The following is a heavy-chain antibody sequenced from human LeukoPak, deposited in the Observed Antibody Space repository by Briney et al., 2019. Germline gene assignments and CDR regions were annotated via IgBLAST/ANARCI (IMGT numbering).Heavy chain of an antibody. D-gene: IGHD3-10*01. J-gene: IGHJ5*02. CDR3: ARVGTMVRGVMSRNWFDP. CDR2: IYSGGST. Sequence: GGSLRLSCAASGFTVSSNYMSWVRQAPGKGLEWVSVIYSGGSTYYADSVKGRFTISRDNSKNTLYLQMSSLRAEDTAVYYCARVGTMVRGVMSRNWFDPWGQGTLVTVSS. V-gene: IGHV3-53*01. CDR1: GFTVSSNY.